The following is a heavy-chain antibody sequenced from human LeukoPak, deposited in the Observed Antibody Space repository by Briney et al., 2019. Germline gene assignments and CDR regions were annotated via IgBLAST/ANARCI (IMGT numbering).Heavy chain of an antibody. J-gene: IGHJ6*04. CDR1: GHTFTGYY. CDR2: INPNSGGT. CDR3: ARAYCSGGSCYGNYYYYGMDV. Sequence: ASVKVSCKASGHTFTGYYMHWVRQAPGQGLEWMGWINPNSGGTNYAQKFQGWVTMTRDTSISTAYMELSRLRSDDTAVYYCARAYCSGGSCYGNYYYYGMDVWGKGTTVTVSS. V-gene: IGHV1-2*04. D-gene: IGHD2-15*01.